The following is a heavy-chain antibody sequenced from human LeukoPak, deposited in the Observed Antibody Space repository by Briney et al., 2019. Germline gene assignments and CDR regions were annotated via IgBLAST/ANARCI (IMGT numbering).Heavy chain of an antibody. D-gene: IGHD4-23*01. Sequence: SGRSLRLSCAASGFSFSTYAMHWVRQAPGKGLEWVAVIRYDGRNKYYADSVEGRFTISRDNSKSTLFLQMNSLRTEDTAVYFCAGGGNSDTLFWGQGTLVTVSS. CDR2: IRYDGRNK. CDR1: GFSFSTYA. CDR3: AGGGNSDTLF. J-gene: IGHJ4*02. V-gene: IGHV3-30*04.